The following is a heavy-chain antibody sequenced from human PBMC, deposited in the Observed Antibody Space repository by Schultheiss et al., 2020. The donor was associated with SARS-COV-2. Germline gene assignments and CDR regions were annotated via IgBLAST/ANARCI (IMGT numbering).Heavy chain of an antibody. V-gene: IGHV3-21*04. J-gene: IGHJ4*02. CDR2: ISSSSSYI. D-gene: IGHD1-1*01. Sequence: GGSLRLSCAAFGFTFSTYAMSWVRQAPGKGLEWVSSISSSSSYIYYADSVKGRFTISKDNSKNALYLQMNSLTAEDTAVYYCTKRNWLDFWGQGTLVTVSS. CDR1: GFTFSTYA. CDR3: TKRNWLDF.